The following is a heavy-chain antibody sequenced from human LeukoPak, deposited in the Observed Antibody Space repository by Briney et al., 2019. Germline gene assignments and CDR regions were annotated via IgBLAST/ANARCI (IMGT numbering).Heavy chain of an antibody. J-gene: IGHJ4*02. V-gene: IGHV4-59*01. CDR1: GGSINNYY. CDR3: ARDSSTVTTRHFDY. CDR2: VYYTART. Sequence: SETLSLTCTVSGGSINNYYWTWIRQPPGKGLECSGYVYYTARTYYNPSLKSRVTISVDTSKNQFSLKLNSVSASDTSVYYCARDSSTVTTRHFDYWGQGTLVTASS. D-gene: IGHD4-17*01.